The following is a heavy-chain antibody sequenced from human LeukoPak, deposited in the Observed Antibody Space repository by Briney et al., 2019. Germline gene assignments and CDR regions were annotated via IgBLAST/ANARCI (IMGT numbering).Heavy chain of an antibody. CDR3: ARFASGWTPKNAFDI. V-gene: IGHV4-39*07. CDR1: GGSISSCSYY. CDR2: NHSSGST. J-gene: IGHJ3*02. Sequence: PSETLSLTCTVSGGSISSCSYYWGWIRQPPGKGLKSMGSNHSSGSTHYNPSLKTRVTISVDTSKNQFSLKLSSVTAADTAVYYCARFASGWTPKNAFDIWGQGTMVTVSS. D-gene: IGHD6-19*01.